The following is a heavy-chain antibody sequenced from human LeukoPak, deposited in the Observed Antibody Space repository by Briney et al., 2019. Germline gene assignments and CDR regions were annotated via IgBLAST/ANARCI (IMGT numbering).Heavy chain of an antibody. J-gene: IGHJ6*03. CDR2: ISAGGHT. CDR3: AREVVVVPAASDYYYYYMDF. V-gene: IGHV4-39*07. CDR1: GDSINSINYY. Sequence: SETLSLTCTVSGDSINSINYYWGWIRQPPGEGLEWIASISAGGHTFYNPSLKRRVSISVDTSKNQFSLKLSSVTAADTAVYYCAREVVVVPAASDYYYYYMDFWGKGTTVTVSS. D-gene: IGHD2-2*01.